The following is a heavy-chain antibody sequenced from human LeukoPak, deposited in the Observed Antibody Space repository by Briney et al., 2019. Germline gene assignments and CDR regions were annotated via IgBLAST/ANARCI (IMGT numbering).Heavy chain of an antibody. V-gene: IGHV3-33*01. Sequence: GRSLRLFCAAAGFTFNHYGMHWVRQASGKGLEGLTVIWSDGTNKYYADSVKGRFTISRDDFEKQVYLQMNSLRPEDTAVYFCARDAQRGFDYSNSLKYWGQGTPVTVST. J-gene: IGHJ4*02. CDR3: ARDAQRGFDYSNSLKY. CDR2: IWSDGTNK. CDR1: GFTFNHYG. D-gene: IGHD4-11*01.